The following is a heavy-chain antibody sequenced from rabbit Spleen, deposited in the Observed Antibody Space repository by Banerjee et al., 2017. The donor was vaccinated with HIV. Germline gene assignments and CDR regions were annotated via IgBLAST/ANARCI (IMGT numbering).Heavy chain of an antibody. CDR2: IYVGSGGGT. Sequence: QSLEESGGDLVKPGASLTLTCTASGFSFSSSDYMCWVRQAPGKGLEWIACIYVGSGGGTKYPSWAKGRFTISKTSSTTVTLQMASLTVADTATYFCARAGEGGDGYLNLWGPGTLVTVS. J-gene: IGHJ4*01. CDR1: GFSFSSSDY. D-gene: IGHD5-1*01. CDR3: ARAGEGGDGYLNL. V-gene: IGHV1S40*01.